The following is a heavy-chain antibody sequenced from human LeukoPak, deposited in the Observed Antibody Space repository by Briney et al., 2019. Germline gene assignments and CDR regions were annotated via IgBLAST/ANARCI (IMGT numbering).Heavy chain of an antibody. Sequence: GGPLRLFCAACGFLLSHYWTRWVPRAPGKALEWVANIKQEGSEKYYVDCVKVRFTKSKDNAKNSLALQMDSLRAEDTAVYCCAKGQVAFDYWGQGTRVTVSS. V-gene: IGHV3-7*04. CDR2: IKQEGSEK. D-gene: IGHD5-12*01. CDR1: GFLLSHYW. J-gene: IGHJ4*02. CDR3: AKGQVAFDY.